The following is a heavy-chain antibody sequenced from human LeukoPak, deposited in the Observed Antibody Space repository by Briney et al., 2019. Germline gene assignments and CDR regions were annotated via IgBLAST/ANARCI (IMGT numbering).Heavy chain of an antibody. D-gene: IGHD3-16*02. CDR3: ARVTGGYRYYYFDY. CDR1: GGSISSSSYS. CDR2: ISYSGNT. V-gene: IGHV4-39*07. Sequence: PSETLSLTCAVSGGSISSSSYSWGWIRQPPGKGLEWIGNISYSGNTYYNPSLQSRITISIDTSKNHFYLKLSSVTAADTAVYYCARVTGGYRYYYFDYWGQGTLVTVSS. J-gene: IGHJ4*02.